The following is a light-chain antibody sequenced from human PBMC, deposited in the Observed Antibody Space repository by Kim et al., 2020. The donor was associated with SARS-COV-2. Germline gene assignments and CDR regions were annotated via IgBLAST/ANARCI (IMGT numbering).Light chain of an antibody. J-gene: IGLJ1*01. CDR1: SLRSYY. CDR3: NSRDSSGNPYV. V-gene: IGLV3-19*01. Sequence: SSALTQDPAVSVALGQTVRITCQGDSLRSYYASWYQQKPGQAPVLVIYGKNNRPSGIPDRFSGSSSGNTASLTITGAQAEDEADYYCNSRDSSGNPYVFGTGTKVTVL. CDR2: GKN.